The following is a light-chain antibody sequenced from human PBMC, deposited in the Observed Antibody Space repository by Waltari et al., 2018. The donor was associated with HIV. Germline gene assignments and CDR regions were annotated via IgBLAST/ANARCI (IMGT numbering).Light chain of an antibody. CDR3: STWDGSLGAYV. CDR1: RGDVGCYDY. V-gene: IGLV2-11*01. J-gene: IGLJ3*02. CDR2: GIT. Sequence: QSALTQPRSVSGSPGQSVTISCTGTRGDVGCYDYVSWYQQHPGKAPKLMIYGITKRPSGVPDRFSGSKSGASASLAVSGLRSDDEADYYCSTWDGSLGAYVFGGGTKLTVL.